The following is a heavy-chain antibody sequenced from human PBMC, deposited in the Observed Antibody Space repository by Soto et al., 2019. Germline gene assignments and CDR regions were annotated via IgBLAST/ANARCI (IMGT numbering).Heavy chain of an antibody. CDR1: GFTFTSSA. D-gene: IGHD3-9*01. Sequence: ASVKVSCKASGFTFTSSAVQWVRQARGQRLEWIGWIVVGSGNTNYAQKFQERVTITRDMSTSTAYMELSSLRSEDTAVYYCAASGDDILTGYHYYYYGMDVWGQGTTVTVSS. CDR3: AASGDDILTGYHYYYYGMDV. J-gene: IGHJ6*02. CDR2: IVVGSGNT. V-gene: IGHV1-58*01.